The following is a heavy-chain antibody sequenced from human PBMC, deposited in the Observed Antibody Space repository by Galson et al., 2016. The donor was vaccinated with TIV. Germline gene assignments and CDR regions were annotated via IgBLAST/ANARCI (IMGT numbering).Heavy chain of an antibody. CDR1: GYAFNMYG. Sequence: SVKVSCKATGYAFNMYGITWVRQAPGQGLEWMGWISAYDGNTNYTQKLQGRVTMTTDTSTSTAYMELRTLRSDDTAVYYCARDTASGTYSGKDGFDIWGQGKMVTVSS. D-gene: IGHD1-26*01. J-gene: IGHJ3*02. CDR2: ISAYDGNT. CDR3: ARDTASGTYSGKDGFDI. V-gene: IGHV1-18*01.